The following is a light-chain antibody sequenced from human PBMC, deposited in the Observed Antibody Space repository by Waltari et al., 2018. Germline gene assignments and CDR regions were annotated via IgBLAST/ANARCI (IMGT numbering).Light chain of an antibody. Sequence: EIVLTQSPGTLSLSPGERPTLSCRASQSLGRSDLAWYQQKPGQAPRLLIYDASSRATGIPDRFSGSGSGADFTLTISSLEPADFAVYYCQQYGTSPYTCGQGTKLETK. J-gene: IGKJ2*01. CDR2: DAS. CDR1: QSLGRSD. V-gene: IGKV3-20*01. CDR3: QQYGTSPYT.